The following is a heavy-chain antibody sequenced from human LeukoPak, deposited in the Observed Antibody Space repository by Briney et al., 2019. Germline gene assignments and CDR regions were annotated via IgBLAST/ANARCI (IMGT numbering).Heavy chain of an antibody. CDR3: TKDDSSSWYDYFFGY. CDR2: ISGAGGSS. J-gene: IGHJ4*01. D-gene: IGHD6-13*01. Sequence: GGSLRLSCATSGFAFSSSSMSWVRQAPGKGLEWVSTISGAGGSSWYAESVKGRFSISRDNSMNSVSLQMSSLRVEDTAIYYCTKDDSSSWYDYFFGYWGHGTLVTVSS. V-gene: IGHV3-23*01. CDR1: GFAFSSSS.